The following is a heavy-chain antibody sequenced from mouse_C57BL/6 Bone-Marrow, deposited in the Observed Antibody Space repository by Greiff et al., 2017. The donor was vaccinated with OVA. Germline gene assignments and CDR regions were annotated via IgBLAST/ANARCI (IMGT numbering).Heavy chain of an antibody. V-gene: IGHV1-81*01. D-gene: IGHD1-1*02. CDR2: IYPRSGNT. CDR1: GYTFTSYG. Sequence: VKLQESGAELARPGASVKLSCKASGYTFTSYGISWVKQRTGQGLEWIGEIYPRSGNTYYNEKFKGKATLTADKSSSTAYMELRSLTSEDSAVYFCARPGGSLAYWGQGTLVTVSA. CDR3: ARPGGSLAY. J-gene: IGHJ3*01.